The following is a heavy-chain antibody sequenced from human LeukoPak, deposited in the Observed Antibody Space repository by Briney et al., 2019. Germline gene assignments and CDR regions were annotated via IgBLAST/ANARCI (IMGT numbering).Heavy chain of an antibody. CDR1: GYTFTIYG. CDR2: ISGYNGNT. D-gene: IGHD5-18*01. Sequence: ASVKVSCKASGYTFTIYGISWVRQAPGQGLEWMGLISGYNGNTTYAQKIQGRLTMTTDTSTSTAYMELRSLRSDDTAVYYCARGGLGDTAMAYYWGQGTLVTVSS. CDR3: ARGGLGDTAMAYY. J-gene: IGHJ4*02. V-gene: IGHV1-18*01.